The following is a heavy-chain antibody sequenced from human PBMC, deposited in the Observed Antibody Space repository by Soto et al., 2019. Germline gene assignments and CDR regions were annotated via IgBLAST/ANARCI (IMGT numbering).Heavy chain of an antibody. V-gene: IGHV1-2*02. CDR3: ARGGGVGVAGSAAFDM. CDR2: INPATGAA. D-gene: IGHD3-3*01. J-gene: IGHJ3*02. Sequence: QLHLVQSGAVVKKPGASVTVSCSASGYPVTAYYMNWVRQAPGRGLEGMGGINPATGAAKYTQTFQGRVTMTRDTSTSTVFMELSGLTSEDTAVFYCARGGGVGVAGSAAFDMWGQGTLVTVSS. CDR1: GYPVTAYY.